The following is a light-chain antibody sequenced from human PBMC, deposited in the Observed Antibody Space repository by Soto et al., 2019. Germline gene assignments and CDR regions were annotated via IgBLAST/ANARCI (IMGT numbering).Light chain of an antibody. CDR2: EVD. Sequence: QSALTQPASVSGSPGQSITISCTATSDDFGGFKFVSWYQQHPGRAPRLIIYEVDNRPSGISHRFSGSKSGTTASLTISGLQADDEADYYCCSCTPSDTWVFGGGTKLTVL. CDR3: CSCTPSDTWV. CDR1: SDDFGGFKF. V-gene: IGLV2-14*03. J-gene: IGLJ3*02.